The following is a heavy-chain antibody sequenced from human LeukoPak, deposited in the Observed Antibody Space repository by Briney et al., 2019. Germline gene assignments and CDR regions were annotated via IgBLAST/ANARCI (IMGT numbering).Heavy chain of an antibody. V-gene: IGHV3-48*03. Sequence: GSLRLSCAASGFTFSSYEMNWVRQAPGKGLEWVSYISSSGSTIYYADSVKGRFTISRDNAKNSLYLQMNSLRAEDTAVYYCARVGYGYGSDWYFDLWGRGTLVTVSS. CDR1: GFTFSSYE. D-gene: IGHD5-18*01. CDR2: ISSSGSTI. CDR3: ARVGYGYGSDWYFDL. J-gene: IGHJ2*01.